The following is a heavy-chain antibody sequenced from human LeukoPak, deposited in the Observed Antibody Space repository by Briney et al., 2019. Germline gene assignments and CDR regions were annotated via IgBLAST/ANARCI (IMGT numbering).Heavy chain of an antibody. J-gene: IGHJ3*02. V-gene: IGHV2-5*02. CDR1: GFSLSTSGVG. CDR2: IYWDDDK. Sequence: ESGPTLVNPTQTLTLTCTFSGFSLSTSGVGVGWIRQPPGKALEWLALIYWDDDKRYSPSLKSRLTITKDTSKNQVVLTMTNMDPVDTATYYCAHRRSIAVAGFDAFDIWGQGTMVTVSS. D-gene: IGHD6-19*01. CDR3: AHRRSIAVAGFDAFDI.